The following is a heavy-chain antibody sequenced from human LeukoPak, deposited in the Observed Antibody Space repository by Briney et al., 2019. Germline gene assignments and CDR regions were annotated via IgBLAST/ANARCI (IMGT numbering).Heavy chain of an antibody. CDR3: ARVFWSGYSYFDY. CDR2: IYHSGST. V-gene: IGHV4-38-2*02. J-gene: IGHJ4*02. Sequence: PSETLSLTCTVSDYSINSSYYWDWIRQPPGKGLEWIGSIYHSGSTYYNPSLKSRVTISVDTSKNQFSLKLSSVTAADTAVYYCARVFWSGYSYFDYWGQGTLVTVSS. CDR1: DYSINSSYY. D-gene: IGHD3-3*01.